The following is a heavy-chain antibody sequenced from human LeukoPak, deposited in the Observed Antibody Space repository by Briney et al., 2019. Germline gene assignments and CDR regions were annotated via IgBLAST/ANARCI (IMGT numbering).Heavy chain of an antibody. CDR3: ATSSYSSSSS. CDR2: INHEASEK. D-gene: IGHD6-6*01. Sequence: GGSLRLSCTASGLTLTNYWMIWVRQAPGKGLEWVANINHEASEKYYVGSVEGRFTISRDNAKNSLFLQMNSLRAEDTGVYYCATSSYSSSSSWGQGTLVTVSS. J-gene: IGHJ5*02. V-gene: IGHV3-7*01. CDR1: GLTLTNYW.